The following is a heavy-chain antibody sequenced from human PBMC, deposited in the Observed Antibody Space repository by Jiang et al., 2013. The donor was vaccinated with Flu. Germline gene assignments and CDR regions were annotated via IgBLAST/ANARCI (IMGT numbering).Heavy chain of an antibody. CDR1: GGTFSSYA. D-gene: IGHD2-21*02. Sequence: SGAEVKKPGSSVKVSCKASGGTFSSYAISWVRQAPGQGLEWMGGIIPILGIANYAQKFQGRVTITADKSTSTAYMELSSLRSEDTAVYYCARVRVVVTAIDAFDIWGQGTMVTVSS. CDR3: ARVRVVVTAIDAFDI. J-gene: IGHJ3*02. CDR2: IIPILGIA. V-gene: IGHV1-69*04.